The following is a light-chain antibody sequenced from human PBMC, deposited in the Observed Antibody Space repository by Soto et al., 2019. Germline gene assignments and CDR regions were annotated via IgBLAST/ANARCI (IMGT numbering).Light chain of an antibody. V-gene: IGKV3-11*01. Sequence: ELVWRRFQAPRSCSPGRQATLSAGASQSVSAYVAWYQQKPDQAPRLLIYDASTRATGIPARFSGSGSATDFTLISTSLEPEDFAVYYCQQCGNWPPTFGGGTKVDIK. J-gene: IGKJ4*01. CDR1: QSVSAY. CDR2: DAS. CDR3: QQCGNWPPT.